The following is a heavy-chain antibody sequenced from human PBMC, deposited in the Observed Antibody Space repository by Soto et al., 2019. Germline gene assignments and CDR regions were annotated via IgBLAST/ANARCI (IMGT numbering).Heavy chain of an antibody. CDR1: GGSISSYY. CDR2: IYTSGST. Sequence: SETLSLTCTVSGGSISSYYWSWIRQPAGKGLEWIGRIYTSGSTNYNPSLKSRVTMSVDTSKNQFSLKLSSVTAADTAVYYCARGGSMAASFYYYYGMDVWGQGTTVTVYS. CDR3: ARGGSMAASFYYYYGMDV. D-gene: IGHD3-16*01. J-gene: IGHJ6*02. V-gene: IGHV4-4*07.